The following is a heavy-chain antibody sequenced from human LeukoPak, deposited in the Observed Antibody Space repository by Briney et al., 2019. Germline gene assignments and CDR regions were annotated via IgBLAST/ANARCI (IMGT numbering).Heavy chain of an antibody. V-gene: IGHV4-30-4*01. CDR2: IYYSGSI. J-gene: IGHJ4*02. CDR1: GGSISSGDYY. D-gene: IGHD3-10*01. Sequence: SQTLSLTCTVSGGSISSGDYYWSWIRQPPGKGLEWIGNIYYSGSIYYNPSLKSRVTMSVDTSKNQFSLKLSSVTAADTAVYYCARQYGSGSYYNVLRLDYWGQGTLVTVSA. CDR3: ARQYGSGSYYNVLRLDY.